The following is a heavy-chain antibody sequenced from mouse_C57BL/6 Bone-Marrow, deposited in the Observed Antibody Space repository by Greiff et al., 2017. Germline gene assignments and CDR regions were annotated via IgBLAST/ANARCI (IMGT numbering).Heavy chain of an antibody. CDR3: SRLTPG. CDR1: GYTFTSYW. D-gene: IGHD2-13*01. Sequence: QVQLQQPGAELVKPGASVKLSCKASGYTFTSYWMHWVKQRPGQGLEWIGMIHPNSGSTNYNEKFKSKATLTVDKSSSTAYMQLNSLTSEDSEFYYCSRLTPGWGQGTLVTVSS. CDR2: IHPNSGST. V-gene: IGHV1-64*01. J-gene: IGHJ3*02.